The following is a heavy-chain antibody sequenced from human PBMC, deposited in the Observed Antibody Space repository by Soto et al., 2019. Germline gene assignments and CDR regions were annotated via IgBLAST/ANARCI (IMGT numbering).Heavy chain of an antibody. CDR1: GYSFTSYW. J-gene: IGHJ6*02. CDR2: IYPGDSDT. V-gene: IGHV5-51*01. Sequence: PGESLKSSYKGSGYSFTSYWIGWVRQMPGKGLEWMGIIYPGDSDTRYSPSFQGQVTISADKSISTAYLQWSSLKASDTAMYYCARRGSSPSGGMDVWGQGTTVTVSS. D-gene: IGHD3-16*01. CDR3: ARRGSSPSGGMDV.